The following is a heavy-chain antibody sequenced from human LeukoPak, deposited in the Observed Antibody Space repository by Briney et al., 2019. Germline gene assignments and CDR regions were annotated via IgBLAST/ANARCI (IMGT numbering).Heavy chain of an antibody. J-gene: IGHJ4*02. CDR3: ARERHYGSGSFLGY. CDR1: GGSFSGYY. CDR2: INHSGST. V-gene: IGHV4-34*01. D-gene: IGHD3-10*01. Sequence: SETLSLTCAVYGGSFSGYYWSWIRQPPGKGLERIGEINHSGSTNYNPSLKSRVTISVDTSKNQFSLKLSSVTAADTAVYYCARERHYGSGSFLGYWGQGTLVTVSS.